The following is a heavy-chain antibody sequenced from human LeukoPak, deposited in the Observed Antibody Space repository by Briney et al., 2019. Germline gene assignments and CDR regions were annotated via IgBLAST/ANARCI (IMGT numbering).Heavy chain of an antibody. CDR2: ISGSGGST. Sequence: GGSLRLSCAASGFTFSSYAMSWVRQAPGKGLEWVSAISGSGGSTYYADSVKGRFTISRDNSKNTLYLQMNSLRVEDTAVYYCAKAEMVRGVIIGPCDYWGRGTLVTVSS. D-gene: IGHD3-10*01. J-gene: IGHJ4*02. CDR3: AKAEMVRGVIIGPCDY. V-gene: IGHV3-23*01. CDR1: GFTFSSYA.